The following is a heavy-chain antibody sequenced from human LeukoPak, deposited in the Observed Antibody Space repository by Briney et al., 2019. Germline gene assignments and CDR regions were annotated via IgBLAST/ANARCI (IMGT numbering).Heavy chain of an antibody. J-gene: IGHJ4*02. CDR2: IYYSGST. CDR3: ARSIRGYSSGWYYFDY. D-gene: IGHD6-19*01. Sequence: SETLSLTCTVSGGSITSSSYYWGWIRQPPGKGLEWIGSIYYSGSTHYSPSLKSRVTISVDTSKNQFSLKLSSVTAADTAVYYCARSIRGYSSGWYYFDYWGQGTLITVSS. V-gene: IGHV4-39*07. CDR1: GGSITSSSYY.